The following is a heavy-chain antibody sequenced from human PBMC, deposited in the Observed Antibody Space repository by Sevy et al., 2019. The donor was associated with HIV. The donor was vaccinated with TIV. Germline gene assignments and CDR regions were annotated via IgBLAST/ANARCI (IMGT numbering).Heavy chain of an antibody. CDR3: TRVDYYDTSVSHY. D-gene: IGHD3-22*01. Sequence: LSLTCAASGFTFRDYSMNWVRQAPGQGLEWVASISSASSYRKYGDSVKGRFTISRDNAKNLLYLELNSLRVEDTAVYYCTRVDYYDTSVSHYWGQGILVTVSS. J-gene: IGHJ4*02. CDR1: GFTFRDYS. CDR2: ISSASSYR. V-gene: IGHV3-21*06.